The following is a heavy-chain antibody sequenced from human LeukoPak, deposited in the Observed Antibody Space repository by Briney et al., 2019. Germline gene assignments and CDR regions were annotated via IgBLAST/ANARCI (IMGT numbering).Heavy chain of an antibody. CDR3: AKDDAWGRFYH. Sequence: PGGSLRLSCAASGFTFSTYSMNWVRQAPGKGLEWVSSISSSSSYIYYADSVRGRFTISRDNAKTSLYLQMNSLRADDTAIYYCAKDDAWGRFYHWGQGTLVTVSS. J-gene: IGHJ1*01. CDR1: GFTFSTYS. D-gene: IGHD3-16*01. V-gene: IGHV3-21*04. CDR2: ISSSSSYI.